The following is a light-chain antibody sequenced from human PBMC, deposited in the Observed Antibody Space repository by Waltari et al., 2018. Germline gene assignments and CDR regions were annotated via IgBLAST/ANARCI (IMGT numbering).Light chain of an antibody. CDR1: QSIFSSSNKNNY. CDR3: QQYFTTPLT. V-gene: IGKV4-1*01. CDR2: CAS. Sequence: DIVMTQSPDSLAVSLGERATIDCKSSQSIFSSSNKNNYLAWYQRKPGQSPTLRIYCASMREYGVPDRFSGSGSGTDFSRTISGVQAEDVAVYYCQQYFTTPLTFGGGTKVEIK. J-gene: IGKJ4*01.